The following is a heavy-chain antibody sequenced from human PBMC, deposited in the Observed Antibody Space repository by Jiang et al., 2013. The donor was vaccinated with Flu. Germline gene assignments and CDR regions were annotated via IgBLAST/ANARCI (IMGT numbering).Heavy chain of an antibody. CDR3: ARAPAGGYSYGSFDY. CDR1: GFTFSSYA. D-gene: IGHD5-18*01. V-gene: IGHV3-30*01. CDR2: ISYDGSNK. Sequence: QLVESGGGVVQPGRSLRLSCAASGFTFSSYAMHWVRQAPGKGLEWVAVISYDGSNKYYADSVKGRFTISRDNSKNTLYLQMNSLRAEDTAVYYCARAPAGGYSYGSFDYWGQGTLVTVSS. J-gene: IGHJ4*02.